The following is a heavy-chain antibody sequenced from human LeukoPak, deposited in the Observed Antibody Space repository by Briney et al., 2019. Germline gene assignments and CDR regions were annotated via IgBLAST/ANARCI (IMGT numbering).Heavy chain of an antibody. Sequence: SETLSLTCTVSGGSISSGSYYWSWIRQPAGKGLEWIGRIYTSGSTNYNPSLKSRVTISVDTSKNQFSLKLSSVTAADTAVYYCAREFSRSGWPKRSHFDYWGQGTLVTVSS. V-gene: IGHV4-61*02. D-gene: IGHD6-19*01. J-gene: IGHJ4*02. CDR3: AREFSRSGWPKRSHFDY. CDR1: GGSISSGSYY. CDR2: IYTSGST.